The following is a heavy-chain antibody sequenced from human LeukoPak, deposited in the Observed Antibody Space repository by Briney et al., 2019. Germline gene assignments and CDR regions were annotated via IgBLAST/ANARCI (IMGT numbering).Heavy chain of an antibody. CDR2: INHSGST. Sequence: SETLSLTCAVYGGSFSGYYWTWIRQPRGNGLEWIAEINHSGSTNYNPSLKSRVTISVDTSKNQFSLKLSSVTAADTAVYYCARANLTHTYYFDYWGQGTLVTVSS. J-gene: IGHJ4*02. CDR1: GGSFSGYY. V-gene: IGHV4-34*01. D-gene: IGHD4/OR15-4a*01. CDR3: ARANLTHTYYFDY.